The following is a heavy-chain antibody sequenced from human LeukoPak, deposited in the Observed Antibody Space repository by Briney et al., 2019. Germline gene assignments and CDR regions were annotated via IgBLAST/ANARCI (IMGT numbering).Heavy chain of an antibody. CDR1: GFTFSSYK. Sequence: PGRSLRLSCAVSGFTFSSYKMNWVRQAPGKGLEWVSAISGDSSTIYYADSVKGRFIISRDNAKNSLFLQMNSLRAEDTAVYYCAREKADNDLDYWGQGTLVTVSS. V-gene: IGHV3-48*01. CDR3: AREKADNDLDY. D-gene: IGHD3-3*01. CDR2: ISGDSSTI. J-gene: IGHJ4*02.